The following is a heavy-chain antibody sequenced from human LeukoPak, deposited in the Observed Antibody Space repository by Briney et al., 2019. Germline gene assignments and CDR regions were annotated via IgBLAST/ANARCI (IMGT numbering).Heavy chain of an antibody. CDR2: IRYDGSHK. V-gene: IGHV3-30*02. CDR1: GFTFSNYD. Sequence: GGSLRLSCAASGFTFSNYDMHWVRQAPGKGWEGVAFIRYDGSHKFYADSVKGRFTISRDNSKNTLYVQMNSLRAEDTAVYYCAKALTHYYYYMDVWGKGTTVTISS. CDR3: AKALTHYYYYMDV. J-gene: IGHJ6*03.